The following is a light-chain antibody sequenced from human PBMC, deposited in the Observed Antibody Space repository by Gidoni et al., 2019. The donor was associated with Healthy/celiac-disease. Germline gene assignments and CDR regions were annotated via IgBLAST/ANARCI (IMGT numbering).Light chain of an antibody. V-gene: IGKV3-15*01. J-gene: IGKJ5*01. CDR2: GAS. CDR1: QSVSSN. Sequence: EIVMTQSPATLSVSPGERATLAGRASQSVSSNLAWYQQKPGQAPRLLSYGASTRATGIPARFSGSGSGTEFTLTISSLQSEDFAVYYCQQYNNWPPITFGQGTRLEIK. CDR3: QQYNNWPPIT.